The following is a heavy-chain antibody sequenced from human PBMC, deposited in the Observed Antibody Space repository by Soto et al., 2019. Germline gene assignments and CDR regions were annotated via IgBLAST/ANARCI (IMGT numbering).Heavy chain of an antibody. CDR2: VYYSGSV. V-gene: IGHV4-59*01. D-gene: IGHD3-9*01. Sequence: PSDTLSLTCTVSGDSIRPYYWTWIRQPPGKGLEWIGYVYYSGSVNYKSSLKSRVTMSVDTSKNQFSLRLNSVTAADTAVYYCARVTYDSFTAYSYYFDYWGQGTLVTVSS. CDR1: GDSIRPYY. CDR3: ARVTYDSFTAYSYYFDY. J-gene: IGHJ4*02.